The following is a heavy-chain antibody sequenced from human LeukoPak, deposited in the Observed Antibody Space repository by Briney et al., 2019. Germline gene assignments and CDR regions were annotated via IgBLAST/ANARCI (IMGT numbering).Heavy chain of an antibody. V-gene: IGHV3-20*04. CDR3: ARGHGSGSYEAIDY. CDR1: GFTFDDYG. J-gene: IGHJ4*02. Sequence: PGGSLRLSCAASGFTFDDYGMSWVRQAPGKGLEWVSGVNWNGRSTGYADSVKGRFTISRDNAKNSLYLQMNILRAEDTALYYCARGHGSGSYEAIDYWGQGTLVTVSS. CDR2: VNWNGRST. D-gene: IGHD3-10*01.